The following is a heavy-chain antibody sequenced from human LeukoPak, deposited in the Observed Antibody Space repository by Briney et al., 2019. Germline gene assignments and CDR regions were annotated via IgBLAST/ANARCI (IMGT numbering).Heavy chain of an antibody. V-gene: IGHV1-46*01. Sequence: ASVKVSCKASGYTFTSYYMHWVRQAPGQGLEWMGIINPSGGSTSYAQKFQDRVTMTRDMSTSTVYMELSSLRSEDTAVYYCARDLGAGVLYPDYWGQGTLVTVSS. CDR3: ARDLGAGVLYPDY. CDR1: GYTFTSYY. J-gene: IGHJ4*02. D-gene: IGHD3-10*01. CDR2: INPSGGST.